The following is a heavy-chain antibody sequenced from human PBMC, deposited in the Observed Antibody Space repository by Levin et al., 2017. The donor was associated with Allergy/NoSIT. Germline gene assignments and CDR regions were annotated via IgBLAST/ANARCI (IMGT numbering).Heavy chain of an antibody. CDR1: GFTFTSCA. D-gene: IGHD1-20*01. J-gene: IGHJ3*02. V-gene: IGHV3-23*01. Sequence: GESLKISCEASGFTFTSCAMNWVRQAPGKGLEWVSGISGSGAGTYYADSVKGRFTISRDNSKNTLYLQMSSLRAEDTAVYYCAKDRKYYWRNGGAFDIWGQGTMVTVSS. CDR2: ISGSGAGT. CDR3: AKDRKYYWRNGGAFDI.